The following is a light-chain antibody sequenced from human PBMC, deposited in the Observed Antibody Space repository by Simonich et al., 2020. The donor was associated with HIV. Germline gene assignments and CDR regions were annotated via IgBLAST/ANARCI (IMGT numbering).Light chain of an antibody. V-gene: IGKV3-11*01. J-gene: IGKJ3*01. CDR2: DAS. Sequence: EIVLTQSPATLSLCPGERATLSCRASQSISTYVSWYPQKPDQAPRLLIYDASNRATGIPARFSGSGSGTDFTLTISSLEPEDFAVYYCLQRFNWPPIFTFGPGTKVDVK. CDR1: QSISTY. CDR3: LQRFNWPPIFT.